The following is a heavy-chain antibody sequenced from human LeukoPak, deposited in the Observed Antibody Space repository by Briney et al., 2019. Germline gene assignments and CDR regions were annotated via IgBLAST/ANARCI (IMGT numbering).Heavy chain of an antibody. Sequence: ASVKVSCKASGGTFSSYAISWVRQAPGQGLEWMGGIIPIFGTANYAQKFQGRVTITADESTSTAYMELSSLRSEDTAVYYRARGGIVVVPPGWFDPWGQGTLVTVSS. V-gene: IGHV1-69*13. CDR3: ARGGIVVVPPGWFDP. CDR1: GGTFSSYA. D-gene: IGHD2-2*01. J-gene: IGHJ5*02. CDR2: IIPIFGTA.